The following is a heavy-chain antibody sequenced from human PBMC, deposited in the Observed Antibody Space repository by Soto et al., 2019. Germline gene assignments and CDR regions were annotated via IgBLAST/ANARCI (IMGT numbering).Heavy chain of an antibody. CDR1: GFTFSSYW. Sequence: GGSLRLSCAASGFTFSSYWMSWVRQAPGKGLEWVANIKQDGSEKYYVDSVKGRFTISRDNAKNSLYLQMNSLRAEDTAVYYCARTDTAMVYDAFDIWGQGTMVTVSS. CDR3: ARTDTAMVYDAFDI. CDR2: IKQDGSEK. V-gene: IGHV3-7*01. J-gene: IGHJ3*02. D-gene: IGHD5-18*01.